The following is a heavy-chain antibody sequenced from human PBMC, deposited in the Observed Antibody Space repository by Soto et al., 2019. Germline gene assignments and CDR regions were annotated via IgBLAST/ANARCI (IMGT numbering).Heavy chain of an antibody. V-gene: IGHV1-46*01. CDR1: GYTFANYY. Sequence: QVRLVQSEAEVKSPGASVKISCKASGYTFANYYLYWVRQAPGQGLEWMGVINPTGDSTNYAQNFRGRVTMTTDTSTSTVYMELSGLTSDDTAIYYCAKARDLRDYYYYSIDVWGQGTTVTVPS. D-gene: IGHD3-16*01. J-gene: IGHJ6*02. CDR3: AKARDLRDYYYYSIDV. CDR2: INPTGDST.